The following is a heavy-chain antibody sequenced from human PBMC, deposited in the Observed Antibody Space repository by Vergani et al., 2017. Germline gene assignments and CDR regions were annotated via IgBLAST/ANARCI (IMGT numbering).Heavy chain of an antibody. CDR1: GYSISSGYY. J-gene: IGHJ4*02. D-gene: IGHD6-13*01. Sequence: QVQLQESGPGLVKPSETLSLTCTVSGYSISSGYYWGWFRQPPGKGLEWIGSIYHSGSTYYNPSLKSRVTISVDTSKNQFSLKLSSVTAADTAVYYCARSISSWYWDYWGQGTLVTVSS. CDR3: ARSISSWYWDY. CDR2: IYHSGST. V-gene: IGHV4-38-2*02.